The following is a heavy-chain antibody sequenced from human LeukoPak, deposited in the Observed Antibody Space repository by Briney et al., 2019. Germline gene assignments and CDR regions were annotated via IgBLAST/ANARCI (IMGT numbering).Heavy chain of an antibody. CDR3: AREACPYRLCYYDSSGYSLNYYFDY. CDR2: ISYDGSNK. V-gene: IGHV3-30-3*01. Sequence: QPGGSLRLSCAASGFTFSSYAMHWVRQAPGKGLEWVAVISYDGSNKYYADSVKGRFTISRENSKNTVYVQMNRVRAEDTAVYYCAREACPYRLCYYDSSGYSLNYYFDYWGQGTLVTVSS. CDR1: GFTFSSYA. D-gene: IGHD3-22*01. J-gene: IGHJ4*02.